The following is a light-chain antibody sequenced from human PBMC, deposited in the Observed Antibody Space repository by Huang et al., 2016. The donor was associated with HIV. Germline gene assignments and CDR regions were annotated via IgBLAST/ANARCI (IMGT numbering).Light chain of an antibody. CDR3: QQYGRPPRT. V-gene: IGKV3-20*01. J-gene: IGKJ2*01. CDR2: GAS. CDR1: QSVSNSY. Sequence: EIVLTQSPGTLSLSPGERATLPCRASQSVSNSYLAWYQQKPGQAPRLVIHGASSRAAGIPDGFSGSGSGTDFTLTITRLEPEDFAVYYCQQYGRPPRTFGQGTKLEIK.